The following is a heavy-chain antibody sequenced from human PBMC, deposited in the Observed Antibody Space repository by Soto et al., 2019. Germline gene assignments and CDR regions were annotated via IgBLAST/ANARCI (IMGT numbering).Heavy chain of an antibody. D-gene: IGHD4-17*01. Sequence: TSETLSLTCTVSGGSLSSSSYYWGWIRQPPGKGLEWIGSIYYSGSTYYNPSLKSRVTISVDTSKNQFSLKLSSVTAADTAVYYCARQDTVTTFSGARPFDYWGQGTLVTVSS. J-gene: IGHJ4*02. V-gene: IGHV4-39*01. CDR1: GGSLSSSSYY. CDR2: IYYSGST. CDR3: ARQDTVTTFSGARPFDY.